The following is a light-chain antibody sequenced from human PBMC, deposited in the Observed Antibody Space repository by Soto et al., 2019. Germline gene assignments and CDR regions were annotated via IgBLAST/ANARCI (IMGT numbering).Light chain of an antibody. CDR1: RSNIGAGYD. CDR3: QSYDSSLREV. CDR2: GNS. V-gene: IGLV1-40*01. J-gene: IGLJ3*02. Sequence: QSVLTQPPSVSGAPGQRVTISCTGSRSNIGAGYDVHWYQQLPGTAPKILIYGNSNRPSGVPDRFSGSKSGTSASLAITGIQAEDEADYYCQSYDSSLREVFGGGTKLTVL.